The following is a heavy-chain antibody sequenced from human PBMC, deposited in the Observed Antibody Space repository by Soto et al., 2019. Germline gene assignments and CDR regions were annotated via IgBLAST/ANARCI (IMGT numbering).Heavy chain of an antibody. CDR1: GFSFNDYY. CDR2: ITSSGGTT. V-gene: IGHV3-11*01. Sequence: GGFLRLSCAASGFSFNDYYMTWIRQTPGKGLEWVSTITSSGGTTYYAASVKGRVTISRDNANNSLYLQMSGLRAEDTAVYYCARDKYHSYENYFDLWGQGTPVTVSS. J-gene: IGHJ5*02. CDR3: ARDKYHSYENYFDL. D-gene: IGHD3-3*01.